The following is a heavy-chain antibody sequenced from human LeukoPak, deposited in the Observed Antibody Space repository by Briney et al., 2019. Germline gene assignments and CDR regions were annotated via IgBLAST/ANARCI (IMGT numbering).Heavy chain of an antibody. J-gene: IGHJ4*02. CDR1: GYTFTSHW. V-gene: IGHV5-51*01. CDR3: ASGWYSHYFDY. D-gene: IGHD6-19*01. Sequence: RESLKISCKASGYTFTSHWIGWVRQMPGKGLEWMGIIYPGDSDTRYSPSFQGQVSISADKSISTAYLQWSSLKASDAAMYYRASGWYSHYFDYWGQGTLVTVSS. CDR2: IYPGDSDT.